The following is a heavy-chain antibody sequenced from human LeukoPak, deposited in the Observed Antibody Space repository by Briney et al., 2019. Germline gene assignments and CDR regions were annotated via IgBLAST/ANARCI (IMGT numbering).Heavy chain of an antibody. V-gene: IGHV3-23*01. CDR2: ITGSGDTT. CDR3: AKWGDYDTLTGYYVSDF. Sequence: PGASLRLSCAASGFIFRNYAMSWVRQAPGKGLEWVSAITGSGDTTYYADSVKGRFTISRDSSKNTLYVEMNTLRAEDTAVYYCAKWGDYDTLTGYYVSDFWGQGTLVTVSS. J-gene: IGHJ4*02. CDR1: GFIFRNYA. D-gene: IGHD3-9*01.